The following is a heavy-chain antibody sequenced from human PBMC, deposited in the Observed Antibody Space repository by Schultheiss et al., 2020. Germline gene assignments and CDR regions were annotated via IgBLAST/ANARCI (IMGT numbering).Heavy chain of an antibody. CDR2: ISGSGGGT. J-gene: IGHJ5*02. V-gene: IGHV3-23*01. Sequence: GESLKISCAASGFTVSSNYMSWVRQTPGKGPEWVSAISGSGGGTYYSDSVKGRFTISRDNSKNTLYLQMNSLRAEDTAVYYCAKDLGSVWLQAWFDPWGQGTLVTGSS. D-gene: IGHD6-19*01. CDR1: GFTVSSNY. CDR3: AKDLGSVWLQAWFDP.